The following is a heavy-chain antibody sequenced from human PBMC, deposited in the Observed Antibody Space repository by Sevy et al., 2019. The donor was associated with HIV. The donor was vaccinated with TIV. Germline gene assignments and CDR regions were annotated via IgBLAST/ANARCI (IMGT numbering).Heavy chain of an antibody. Sequence: GGSLRLSCAASGFTFINYWMSWVRQAPGKGLEWVASINQDGSEKYYVDSVKGRFTMSRDNAMNSLYLQMNSLRAEDRAVYYCARDRCGVKQWLVRGVFDYWGQGTLVTVSS. J-gene: IGHJ4*02. CDR3: ARDRCGVKQWLVRGVFDY. CDR2: INQDGSEK. CDR1: GFTFINYW. V-gene: IGHV3-7*01. D-gene: IGHD6-19*01.